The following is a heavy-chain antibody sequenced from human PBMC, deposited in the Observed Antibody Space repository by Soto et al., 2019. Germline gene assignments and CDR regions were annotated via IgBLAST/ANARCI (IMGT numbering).Heavy chain of an antibody. V-gene: IGHV1-24*01. CDR1: GYTLTELS. Sequence: ASVKVSCKVSGYTLTELSMHWVRQAPGKGLEWMGGFDPEDGETIYAQKFQGRVTMTEDTSTDTAYMELSSLRSEDTAVYYCATASVVPAARWFWFDPWGQGTLVTVSS. D-gene: IGHD2-2*01. CDR3: ATASVVPAARWFWFDP. CDR2: FDPEDGET. J-gene: IGHJ5*02.